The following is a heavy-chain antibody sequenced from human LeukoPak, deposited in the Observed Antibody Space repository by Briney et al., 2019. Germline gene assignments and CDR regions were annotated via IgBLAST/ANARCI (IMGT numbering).Heavy chain of an antibody. D-gene: IGHD6-19*01. CDR1: GGSFSGYY. V-gene: IGHV4-34*01. J-gene: IGHJ4*02. Sequence: PSETLSLTCAVYGGSFSGYYWSWIRQPPGKGLEWSGEINHSGSTNYNPSLKSRVTISVDTSKNQFSLKLSSVTAADTAVYYCARHPPPVAGTTFDYWGQGTLVTVSS. CDR2: INHSGST. CDR3: ARHPPPVAGTTFDY.